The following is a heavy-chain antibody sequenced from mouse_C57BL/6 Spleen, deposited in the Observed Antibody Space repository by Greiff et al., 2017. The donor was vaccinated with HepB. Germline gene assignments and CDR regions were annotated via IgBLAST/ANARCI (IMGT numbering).Heavy chain of an antibody. CDR1: GYTFPSYD. Sequence: VQLQQSGPELVKPGASVKLSCKASGYTFPSYDINWVKQRPGQGLEWIGWIYPRDGSNKYNEKFKGKATLTVDTSSSTAYMELHSLTSEDSAVYFCARFYYAMDYWGQGTSVTVSS. CDR3: ARFYYAMDY. V-gene: IGHV1-85*01. J-gene: IGHJ4*01. CDR2: IYPRDGSN.